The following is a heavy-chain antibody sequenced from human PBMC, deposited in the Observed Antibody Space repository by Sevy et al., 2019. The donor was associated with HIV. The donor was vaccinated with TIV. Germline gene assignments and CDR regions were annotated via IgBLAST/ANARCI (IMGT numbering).Heavy chain of an antibody. CDR2: IRSKANSYAT. CDR1: GFTFSGSA. J-gene: IGHJ4*02. CDR3: TRGGAAAGTGVDY. Sequence: GGSLRLSCAASGFTFSGSAMHWVRQASGKGLEWVGRIRSKANSYATAYAASVKGRFTISRGDSKTTAYLQMNSLKTEDTAVYYCTRGGAAAGTGVDYWGQGTLVTVSS. D-gene: IGHD6-13*01. V-gene: IGHV3-73*01.